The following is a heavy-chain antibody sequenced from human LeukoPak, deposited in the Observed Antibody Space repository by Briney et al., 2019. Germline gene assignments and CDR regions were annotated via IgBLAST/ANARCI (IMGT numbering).Heavy chain of an antibody. D-gene: IGHD2-2*01. CDR2: IYTSGST. CDR1: GGSISSYY. CDR3: ASASVVVPAAMYNYYYYYMDV. J-gene: IGHJ6*03. Sequence: SETLSLTCTVSGGSISSYYWSWIRQPAGKGLEWVGRIYTSGSTNYNPSLKSRVTMSVDTSKNQFSLKLSSVTAADTAVYYCASASVVVPAAMYNYYYYYMDVWGKGTTVTVSS. V-gene: IGHV4-4*07.